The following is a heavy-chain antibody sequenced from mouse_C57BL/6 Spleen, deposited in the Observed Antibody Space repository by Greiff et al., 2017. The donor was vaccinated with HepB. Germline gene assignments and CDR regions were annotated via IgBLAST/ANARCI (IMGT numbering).Heavy chain of an antibody. D-gene: IGHD2-4*01. V-gene: IGHV2-2*01. CDR3: ARGDYDYDVDY. J-gene: IGHJ2*01. Sequence: VKVVESGPGLVQPSQSLSITCTVSGFSLTSYGVHWVRQSPGKGLEWLGVIWSGGSTDYNAAFISRLSISKDNSKSQVFFKMNSLQADDTAIYYCARGDYDYDVDYWGQGTTLTVSS. CDR1: GFSLTSYG. CDR2: IWSGGST.